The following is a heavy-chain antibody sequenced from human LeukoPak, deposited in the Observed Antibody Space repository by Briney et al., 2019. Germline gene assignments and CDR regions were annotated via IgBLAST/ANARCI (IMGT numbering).Heavy chain of an antibody. D-gene: IGHD3-10*01. V-gene: IGHV1-46*01. CDR1: GYAFTSYY. CDR3: ARGEITMVRGPLGNWFDP. Sequence: ASVKVSCKASGYAFTSYYMHWVRQAPGQGLEWMGIINPSGGSTSYAQKFQGRVTMTRDTSTSTVYMELSSLRSEDTAVYYCARGEITMVRGPLGNWFDPWGQGTLVTVSS. J-gene: IGHJ5*02. CDR2: INPSGGST.